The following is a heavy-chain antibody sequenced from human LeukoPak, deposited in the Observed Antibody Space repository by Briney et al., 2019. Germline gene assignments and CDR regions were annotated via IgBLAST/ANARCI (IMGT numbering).Heavy chain of an antibody. CDR2: ISYDGSNK. Sequence: GGSLRLSCAASGFTFSSYGMHWVRQAPGKGLEWVAVISYDGSNKYYADSVKGRFTISRDNSKNTLYMQMNSLRAEDTAVYYWAKLYGSGSYGNYWGQGTLVTVSS. D-gene: IGHD3-10*01. V-gene: IGHV3-30*18. CDR1: GFTFSSYG. J-gene: IGHJ4*02. CDR3: AKLYGSGSYGNY.